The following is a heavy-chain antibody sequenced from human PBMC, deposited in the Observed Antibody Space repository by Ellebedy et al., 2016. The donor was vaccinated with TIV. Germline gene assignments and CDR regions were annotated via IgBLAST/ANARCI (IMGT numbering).Heavy chain of an antibody. CDR3: ARHFNSGTYPLDY. CDR2: IYYNGNT. CDR1: GGSISNYY. D-gene: IGHD3-10*01. J-gene: IGHJ4*02. V-gene: IGHV4-59*08. Sequence: GSLRLSXTVSGGSISNYYWSWFRQPPGKRLEWIAYIYYNGNTNYNPSLKSRVTISVATSENQFSLRLSSVTAADTAVYYCARHFNSGTYPLDYWGPGTLVTV.